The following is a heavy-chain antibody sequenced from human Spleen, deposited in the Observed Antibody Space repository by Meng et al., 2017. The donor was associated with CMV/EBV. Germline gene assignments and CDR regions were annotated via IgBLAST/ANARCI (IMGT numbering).Heavy chain of an antibody. J-gene: IGHJ4*02. V-gene: IGHV3-9*01. CDR1: GFTFDDYA. CDR3: ARVKNTVYFDY. Sequence: SLKISCAASGFTFDDYAMHWVRQAPGKGLEWVSGISWNSGSIGYADSVKGRFTISRDNAKNTLYLEMSSLRAEDTAVYYCARVKNTVYFDYWGQGTLVTVSS. D-gene: IGHD4-17*01. CDR2: ISWNSGSI.